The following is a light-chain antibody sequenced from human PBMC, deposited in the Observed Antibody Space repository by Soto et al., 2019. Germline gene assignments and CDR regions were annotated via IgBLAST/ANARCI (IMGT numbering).Light chain of an antibody. J-gene: IGKJ1*01. CDR1: QYVGTR. V-gene: IGKV3-15*01. CDR3: QQYNNWPRT. CDR2: SAS. Sequence: EIVLTQSPATLSSSPGETATLSCRASQYVGTRLAWYQHKPGQAPRLLIYSASTRATGIPARFSGSGSGTEFTLTINSLQSEDFAVYYCQQYNNWPRTFGQGTKVDIK.